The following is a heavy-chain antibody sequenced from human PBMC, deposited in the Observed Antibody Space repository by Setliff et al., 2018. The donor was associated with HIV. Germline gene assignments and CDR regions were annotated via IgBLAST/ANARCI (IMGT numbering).Heavy chain of an antibody. D-gene: IGHD3-16*01. CDR2: INSDNGNT. CDR3: ARDKGGQFFFYYMDV. V-gene: IGHV1-3*01. Sequence: ASVKVSCKASGYTLSTYALYWVRQAPGQRLEWMGWINSDNGNTKFSQKFQGRLTITADTTASTVYLDLSRLRSEDTAVYSCARDKGGQFFFYYMDVWGKGTTVTVSS. CDR1: GYTLSTYA. J-gene: IGHJ6*03.